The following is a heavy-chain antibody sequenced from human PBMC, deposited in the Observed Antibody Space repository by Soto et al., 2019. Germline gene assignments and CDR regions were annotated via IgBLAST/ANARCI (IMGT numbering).Heavy chain of an antibody. J-gene: IGHJ6*02. CDR2: IYPGDSDT. CDR3: ARLVAGYYGSGSYYNGLNYYGMDV. CDR1: GYSFTTYW. V-gene: IGHV5-51*01. D-gene: IGHD3-10*01. Sequence: GESLKISCKGSGYSFTTYWIGWVRQMPGKGLEWMGIIYPGDSDTRYSPSFQGQVTISADKSISTAYLQWSSLKASDTAMYYCARLVAGYYGSGSYYNGLNYYGMDVWGQETTVTVSS.